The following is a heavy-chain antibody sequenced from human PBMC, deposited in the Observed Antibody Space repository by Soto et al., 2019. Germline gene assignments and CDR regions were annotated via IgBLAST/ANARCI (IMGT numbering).Heavy chain of an antibody. V-gene: IGHV3-23*01. CDR2: ISGSGGST. Sequence: GGSLRLSCAASGFTFSSYALSWVRKAPGKGLEWVSAISGSGGSTYYADSVKGRFTISRDNSKNTLYLQMNSLRAEDTAVYYCAKVNSPYCSGGSCYLYYMDVWGKGTTVTVSS. CDR3: AKVNSPYCSGGSCYLYYMDV. CDR1: GFTFSSYA. J-gene: IGHJ6*03. D-gene: IGHD2-15*01.